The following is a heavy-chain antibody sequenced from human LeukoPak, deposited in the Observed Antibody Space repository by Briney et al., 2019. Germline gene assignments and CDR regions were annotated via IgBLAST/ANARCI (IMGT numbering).Heavy chain of an antibody. CDR1: GGSISSSSYY. CDR3: ARDLDDFWSGYYGY. CDR2: IYYSGST. V-gene: IGHV4-39*07. Sequence: SETLSLTCTVSGGSISSSSYYWGWIRQPPGKGLEWIGSIYYSGSTYYNPSLKSRVTISVDTSKNQFSLKLSSVTAADTAVYYCARDLDDFWSGYYGYWGQGTLVTVSS. D-gene: IGHD3-3*01. J-gene: IGHJ4*02.